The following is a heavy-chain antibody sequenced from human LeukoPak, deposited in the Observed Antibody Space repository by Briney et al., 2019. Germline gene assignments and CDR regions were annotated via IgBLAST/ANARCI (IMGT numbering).Heavy chain of an antibody. D-gene: IGHD5-24*01. J-gene: IGHJ6*02. CDR2: IYTSGST. V-gene: IGHV4-4*07. CDR1: GGSISSYY. CDR3: ARHTTIADYYYGMDV. Sequence: SETLSLTCTVSGGSISSYYWSWIRQPAGKGLEWIGHIYTSGSTNYNPSLKSRVTMSVDTSKNQFSLKLSSVTAADTAVYYCARHTTIADYYYGMDVWGQGTTVTVSS.